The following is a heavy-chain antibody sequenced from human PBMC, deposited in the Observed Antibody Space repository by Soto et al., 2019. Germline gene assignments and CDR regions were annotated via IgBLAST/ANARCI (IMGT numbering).Heavy chain of an antibody. CDR2: ISGSGGST. J-gene: IGHJ3*02. V-gene: IGHV3-23*01. CDR3: AKWSCSSTSCYTDDAFDI. Sequence: EVQLLESGGGLVQPGGSLRLSCAASGFTFSSYAMSWVRQAPGKGLEWVSAISGSGGSTYYADSVKGRFTISRDNSKNTLYLQMNSLRAEDTAVYYCAKWSCSSTSCYTDDAFDIWGQGTMVTVSS. D-gene: IGHD2-2*02. CDR1: GFTFSSYA.